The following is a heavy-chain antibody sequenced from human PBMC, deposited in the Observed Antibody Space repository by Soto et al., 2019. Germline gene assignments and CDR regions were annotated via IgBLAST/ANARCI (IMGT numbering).Heavy chain of an antibody. CDR3: ARDEKRGGNSMGDY. J-gene: IGHJ4*02. CDR2: INAGNGNT. D-gene: IGHD2-21*02. CDR1: RFTFSSSA. V-gene: IGHV1-3*01. Sequence: QVQLVQSGAEVKEPGASVRVSCKTSRFTFSSSAIHWVRQAPGQRLEWMGWINAGNGNTKFSQKFQGRVTITRDTSASTVYMELSSLSSEDTAVYFCARDEKRGGNSMGDYWGQGTLVTVTS.